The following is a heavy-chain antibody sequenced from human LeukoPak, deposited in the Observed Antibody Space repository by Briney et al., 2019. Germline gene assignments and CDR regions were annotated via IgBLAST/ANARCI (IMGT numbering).Heavy chain of an antibody. D-gene: IGHD6-13*01. Sequence: GASVKVSCKASGYTFTGYYMHRVRQAPGQGLEWMGWINPDSGGTNYAQKFQGRVTMTRDTSISTAYMDLSRLRSDDTAVYFCARAIKAAAYFDYWGQGTLVTVPS. V-gene: IGHV1-2*02. CDR2: INPDSGGT. J-gene: IGHJ4*02. CDR3: ARAIKAAAYFDY. CDR1: GYTFTGYY.